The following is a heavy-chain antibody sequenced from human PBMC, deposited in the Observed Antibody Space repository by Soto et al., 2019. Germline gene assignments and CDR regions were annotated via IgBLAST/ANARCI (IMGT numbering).Heavy chain of an antibody. CDR1: GYTFTGYY. D-gene: IGHD1-7*01. Sequence: ASVKVSCKASGYTFTGYYMHWVRQAPGRGLEWMGWINPNSGGTNYAQKFQGRVTMTRDTSISTAYMELSRPRSDDTAVYYCARDESRNWNYEDAFDIWGQGTMVTVS. CDR3: ARDESRNWNYEDAFDI. V-gene: IGHV1-2*02. J-gene: IGHJ3*02. CDR2: INPNSGGT.